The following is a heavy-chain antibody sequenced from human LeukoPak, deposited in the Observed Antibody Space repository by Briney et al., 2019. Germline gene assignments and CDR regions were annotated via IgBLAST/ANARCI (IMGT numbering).Heavy chain of an antibody. V-gene: IGHV4-59*11. CDR3: ARDLVTVTKGFDI. CDR2: ISYIGST. D-gene: IGHD4-17*01. Sequence: SEALSLTCAVSADSFSSHYWTWIRQSPGKGLEWIGYISYIGSTNYNPSLKSRVTISIDTSKNQFSLKLRSVTAADTAVYYCARDLVTVTKGFDIWGQGTMVSVSS. CDR1: ADSFSSHY. J-gene: IGHJ3*02.